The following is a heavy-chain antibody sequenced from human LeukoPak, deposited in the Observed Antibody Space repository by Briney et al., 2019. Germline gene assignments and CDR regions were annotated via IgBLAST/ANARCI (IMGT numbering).Heavy chain of an antibody. J-gene: IGHJ4*02. CDR1: GGSITSSSFF. Sequence: PSETLSLTCTVSGGSITSSSFFWGWIRQSPGKGLEWIGSISYSGSTYYNPSLKSRVTISVDTSKNQFSLKLSSVTAADTAVYYCARGWYFDYWGQGTLVTVSS. CDR2: ISYSGST. CDR3: ARGWYFDY. V-gene: IGHV4-39*07.